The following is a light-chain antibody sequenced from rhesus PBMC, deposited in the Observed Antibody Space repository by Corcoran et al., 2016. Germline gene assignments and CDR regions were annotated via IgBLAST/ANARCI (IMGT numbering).Light chain of an antibody. Sequence: DIQMTQSPSSLSASVGDTVTITCRASQSISNWLDWYQQKPGKAPKLLIYKASSLQSGVPSRFSGSGSGTVFTLAISSLQPEDFATYYCLQYSSSPLTFGGGTNVEIK. CDR2: KAS. V-gene: IGKV1-22*01. CDR3: LQYSSSPLT. CDR1: QSISNW. J-gene: IGKJ4*01.